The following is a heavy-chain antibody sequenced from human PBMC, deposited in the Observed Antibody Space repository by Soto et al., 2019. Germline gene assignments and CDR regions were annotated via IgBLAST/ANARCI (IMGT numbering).Heavy chain of an antibody. CDR3: VHKHLFPSAASSNVMDV. V-gene: IGHV2-5*01. J-gene: IGHJ6*02. Sequence: EFGPTRVSPTQTLTLTCTLSGLSLTTGGVAVAWIRQPPGKALECLALIYWNDDKRYSPALKSRLTITKDTSRNQVVLTMTDMDPVDTATYYCVHKHLFPSAASSNVMDVWGQGTTVTVSS. CDR1: GLSLTTGGVA. CDR2: IYWNDDK. D-gene: IGHD6-6*01.